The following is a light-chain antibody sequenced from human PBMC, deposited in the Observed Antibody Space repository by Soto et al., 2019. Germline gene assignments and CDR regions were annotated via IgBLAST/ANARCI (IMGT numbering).Light chain of an antibody. CDR3: QQYDDLVS. J-gene: IGKJ3*01. Sequence: DIQMTQSPSSLSASVGDSVTITCQASQDISIYLNCYHQKPGKAPKLLLYDASNLYTGVPSRFSGSGSGTDFSFTITSLEAEDIGTYYCQQYDDLVSFGPGTKVDIK. V-gene: IGKV1-33*01. CDR1: QDISIY. CDR2: DAS.